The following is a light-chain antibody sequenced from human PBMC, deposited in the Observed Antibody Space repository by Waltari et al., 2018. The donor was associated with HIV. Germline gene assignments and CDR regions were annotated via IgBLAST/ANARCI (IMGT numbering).Light chain of an antibody. J-gene: IGLJ2*01. CDR2: PND. CDR3: SAWDVSLNGVV. CDR1: SSNIGSRS. Sequence: QSVMTPPPSASGNPGQRVTIACSGTSSNIGSRSVNWYQHFPGPAPQLLLFPNDKRPSGSPDRVSASKSGTSASLSISGLHSGDEGVYYCSAWDVSLNGVVFGGGTKLTVL. V-gene: IGLV1-44*01.